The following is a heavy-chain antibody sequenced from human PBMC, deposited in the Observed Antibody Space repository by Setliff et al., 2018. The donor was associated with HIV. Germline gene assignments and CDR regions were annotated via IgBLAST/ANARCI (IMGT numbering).Heavy chain of an antibody. CDR2: IHRDGSDK. J-gene: IGHJ5*02. CDR1: GFTFSNYA. CDR3: ATDLRYFDRGWFDP. D-gene: IGHD3-9*01. Sequence: PGGSLRLSCAASGFTFSNYAMSWVRQAPGKGLEWVGNIHRDGSDKYYGASVKGRFTISRDNAKNSLYLQMNSLRAEDTAVYYCATDLRYFDRGWFDPWGQGALVTVSS. V-gene: IGHV3-7*01.